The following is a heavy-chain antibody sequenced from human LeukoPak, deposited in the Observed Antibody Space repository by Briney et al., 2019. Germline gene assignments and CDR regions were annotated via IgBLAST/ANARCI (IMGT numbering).Heavy chain of an antibody. D-gene: IGHD3-16*01. J-gene: IGHJ4*02. CDR1: GVTFSSYS. Sequence: KPGGSLRLSCAASGVTFSSYSMNWVRQAPGKGLEWVSSISSISSYIYYADSVKGRLTISRDNPKNSLYLQMNRLRAEDTAVYYCAKGEVGFDYWGQGTLVTVYS. V-gene: IGHV3-21*01. CDR2: ISSISSYI. CDR3: AKGEVGFDY.